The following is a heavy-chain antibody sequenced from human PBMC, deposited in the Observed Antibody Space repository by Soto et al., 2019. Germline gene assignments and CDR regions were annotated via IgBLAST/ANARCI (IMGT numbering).Heavy chain of an antibody. D-gene: IGHD6-13*01. CDR1: GDTFSIYT. CDR3: ARDRDNSNWPNFDS. CDR2: VLPFLDIT. Sequence: QVQLVQSGSEVKKPGSSVRVSCKTSGDTFSIYTISWVRQAPGQGLEWMGRVLPFLDITSYSQRFQGRVTITADRSTTTAYMEVTSLRSEDTAVYYCARDRDNSNWPNFDSWGQGTLVTVSS. J-gene: IGHJ4*02. V-gene: IGHV1-69*02.